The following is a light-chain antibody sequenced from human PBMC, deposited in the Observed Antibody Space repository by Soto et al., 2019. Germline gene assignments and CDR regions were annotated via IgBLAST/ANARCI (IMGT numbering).Light chain of an antibody. CDR2: DVG. V-gene: IGLV2-8*01. Sequence: QSALTQPPSASGSPGQSVTISCTGTSSVVGGYNFVSWYQHLPGKAPKLIIYDVGERPSGVPDRFSGSKSCNTASLTVSLLQAEDEADYFCSSYAGDNFYVFGPGTKVTVL. CDR1: SSVVGGYNF. J-gene: IGLJ1*01. CDR3: SSYAGDNFYV.